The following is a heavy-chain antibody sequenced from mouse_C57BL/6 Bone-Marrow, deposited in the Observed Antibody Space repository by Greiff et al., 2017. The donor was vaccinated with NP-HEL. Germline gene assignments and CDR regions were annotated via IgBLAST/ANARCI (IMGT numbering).Heavy chain of an antibody. J-gene: IGHJ1*03. CDR3: ARPFTTVVATDFDV. CDR2: ISSGGSYT. Sequence: EVKLVESGGDLVKPGGSLKLSCAASGFTFSSYGMSWVRQTPDKRLEWVATISSGGSYTYYPDSVKGRFTISRDNAKNTLYLQMSSLKSEDTAMYYCARPFTTVVATDFDVWGTGTTVTVSS. D-gene: IGHD1-1*01. CDR1: GFTFSSYG. V-gene: IGHV5-6*01.